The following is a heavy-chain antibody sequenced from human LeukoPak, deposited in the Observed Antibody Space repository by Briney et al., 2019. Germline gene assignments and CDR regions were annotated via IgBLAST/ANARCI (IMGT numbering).Heavy chain of an antibody. J-gene: IGHJ4*02. CDR1: GGSITQTNY. V-gene: IGHV4-59*01. D-gene: IGHD4-17*01. CDR3: ARTGSTVTMLYPFDH. CDR2: IYYSGST. Sequence: SETLSLTCDVSGGSITQTNYWTWVRQPPGKGLEWIGYIYYSGSTNYNPSLKSRVSISVDTSKNQFSLKLSSVTAADTAVYYCARTGSTVTMLYPFDHWGQGTLVTVSS.